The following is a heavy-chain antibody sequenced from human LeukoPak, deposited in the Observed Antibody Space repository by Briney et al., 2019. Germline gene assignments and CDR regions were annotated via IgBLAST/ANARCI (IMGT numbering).Heavy chain of an antibody. J-gene: IGHJ4*02. V-gene: IGHV3-11*04. D-gene: IGHD4/OR15-4a*01. CDR2: ITDNGRKI. Sequence: GGSLRLSCAASGFTFSDYYMGWIRQAPGKGLEWVSYITDNGRKIYYADSVKGRFTISRDNAKNSLYLQMNSLRAEDTAVYYCARDPPSSYGEDTDYFDCWGQGTLVTVSS. CDR3: ARDPPSSYGEDTDYFDC. CDR1: GFTFSDYY.